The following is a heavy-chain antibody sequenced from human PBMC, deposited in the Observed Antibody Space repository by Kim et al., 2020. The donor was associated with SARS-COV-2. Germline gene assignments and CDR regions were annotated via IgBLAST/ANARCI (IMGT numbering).Heavy chain of an antibody. CDR2: VYYNGNP. CDR3: ARHLKAVPAAFRRRSGDFGGNYYYYMDV. J-gene: IGHJ6*03. CDR1: GGSISDYY. V-gene: IGHV4-59*08. Sequence: SETLSLTCTVSGGSISDYYWSWIRQPPGKGLQWIGYVYYNGNPNYSPSLNSRVSISMDTSKKQFSLKLNSVTAADTAVYYCARHLKAVPAAFRRRSGDFGGNYYYYMDVWGKGTTVTVSS. D-gene: IGHD2-2*01.